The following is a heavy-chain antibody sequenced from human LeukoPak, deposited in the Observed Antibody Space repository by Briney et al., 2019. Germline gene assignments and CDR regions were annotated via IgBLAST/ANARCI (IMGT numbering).Heavy chain of an antibody. D-gene: IGHD2-21*01. V-gene: IGHV1-46*01. J-gene: IGHJ3*02. CDR1: GYAFTSYY. CDR3: ARDCGWYAFDI. Sequence: GASVKVSCKASGYAFTSYYMHWVRQAPGQGLEWMGIINPSGGSTSYAQKFQGRVTMTRDTSTSTVYMELSSLRSEDTAVYYCARDCGWYAFDIWGQGTMVTVSS. CDR2: INPSGGST.